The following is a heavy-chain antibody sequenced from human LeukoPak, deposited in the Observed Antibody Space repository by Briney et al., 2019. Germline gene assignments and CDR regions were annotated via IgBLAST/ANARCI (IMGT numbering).Heavy chain of an antibody. CDR3: AKDRTPEPLYYDSSGRGDYFDY. CDR2: ISGSGGST. J-gene: IGHJ4*02. Sequence: GGSLRLSCAASGFTFGSYSMNWVRQAPGKGLEWVSAISGSGGSTYYADSVKGRFTISRDNSKNTLYLQMNSLRAEDTAVYYCAKDRTPEPLYYDSSGRGDYFDYWGQGTLVTVSS. D-gene: IGHD3-22*01. V-gene: IGHV3-23*01. CDR1: GFTFGSYS.